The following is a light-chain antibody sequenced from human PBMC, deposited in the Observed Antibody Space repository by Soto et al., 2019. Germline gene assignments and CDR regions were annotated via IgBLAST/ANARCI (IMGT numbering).Light chain of an antibody. CDR2: GAS. V-gene: IGKV3-20*01. CDR3: QHYNSSPPIT. J-gene: IGKJ5*01. Sequence: VLTQSPGTLSLSPGERATLSCRASQSVRSTSLVWYQQKPAQAPRLLIYGASSRATGILDRFSGGGSGTDFTLTISRLEPEDFAVYYCQHYNSSPPITFGQGTRLEIK. CDR1: QSVRSTS.